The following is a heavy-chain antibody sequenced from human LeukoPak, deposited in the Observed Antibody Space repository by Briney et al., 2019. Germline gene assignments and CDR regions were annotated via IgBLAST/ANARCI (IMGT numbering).Heavy chain of an antibody. CDR2: IIPILGIA. CDR3: ARGGAGDI. CDR1: GGTFSSYA. D-gene: IGHD3-10*01. J-gene: IGHJ3*02. V-gene: IGHV1-69*04. Sequence: RASVKVSCKASGGTFSSYAISWVRQAPGQGLEWMGRIIPILGIANYAQKFQGRVTITADESTSTAYMELSSLRSEDTAVYYCARGGAGDIWGQGTMVTVSS.